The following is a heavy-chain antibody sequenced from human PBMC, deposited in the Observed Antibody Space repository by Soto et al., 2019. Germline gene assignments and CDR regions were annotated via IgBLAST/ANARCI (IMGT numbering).Heavy chain of an antibody. D-gene: IGHD2-15*01. CDR3: ASGYCSGGSCWEFDP. J-gene: IGHJ5*02. CDR1: GGSISSGDYY. CDR2: IYYSGSI. Sequence: PSETLSLTCTVSGGSISSGDYYWSWIRQPPGKGLEWIGYIYYSGSIYYNPSLKSRVTISLDTSKNQFSLKLNSVTAADTAVYYCASGYCSGGSCWEFDPWGQGTQVTVSS. V-gene: IGHV4-30-4*01.